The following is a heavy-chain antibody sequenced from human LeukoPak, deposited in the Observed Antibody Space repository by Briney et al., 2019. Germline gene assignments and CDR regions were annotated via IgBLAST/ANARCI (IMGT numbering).Heavy chain of an antibody. CDR3: ARDPAVVVTPGYYYDY. CDR1: GFTFSSYG. CDR2: IWYDGSNK. D-gene: IGHD3-22*01. Sequence: GGSLRLSCAASGFTFSSYGMHWVRQAPGKGLEWVAVIWYDGSNKYYADSVKGRFTISRDNSKNTLYLQMNSLRAEDTAVYYCARDPAVVVTPGYYYDYWGQGTLVTVSS. V-gene: IGHV3-33*01. J-gene: IGHJ4*02.